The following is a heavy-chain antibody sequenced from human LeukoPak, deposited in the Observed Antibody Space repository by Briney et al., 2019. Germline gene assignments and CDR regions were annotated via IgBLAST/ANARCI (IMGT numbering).Heavy chain of an antibody. CDR3: ARTPEFCSGGSCYSEGYFDS. CDR1: GFTFSTYA. CDR2: ISSKGGST. J-gene: IGHJ4*02. V-gene: IGHV3-64*01. Sequence: GGSLRLSCAASGFTFSTYAMHWVRQAPGKGLEYVSAISSKGGSTYYANPVKGRFTISRDNSKNTLYLQMGSLRTEDMAVYYCARTPEFCSGGSCYSEGYFDSWGQGTLVTVSS. D-gene: IGHD2-15*01.